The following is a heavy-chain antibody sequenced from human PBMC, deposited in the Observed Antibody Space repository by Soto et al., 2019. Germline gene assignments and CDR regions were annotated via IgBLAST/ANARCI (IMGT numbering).Heavy chain of an antibody. V-gene: IGHV3-23*01. Sequence: GGSLRLSCAASGFTFSSYAMSWVRQAPGKGLEWVSAISGSGGSTYYADSVKGRFTISRDNSKNTLYLQMNSLRAEDTAVYYCAKDMSPYCSGGSCSAFDYWGQGTLVTVSS. CDR3: AKDMSPYCSGGSCSAFDY. CDR1: GFTFSSYA. CDR2: ISGSGGST. J-gene: IGHJ4*02. D-gene: IGHD2-15*01.